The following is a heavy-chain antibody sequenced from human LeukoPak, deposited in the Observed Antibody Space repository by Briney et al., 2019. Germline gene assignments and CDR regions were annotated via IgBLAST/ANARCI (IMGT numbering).Heavy chain of an antibody. J-gene: IGHJ6*04. CDR3: AKDFLRVNCSSTSCYPAGGVMDV. V-gene: IGHV3-74*01. D-gene: IGHD2-2*01. Sequence: GGSLRLSCAASGFTFSTYWMHWVRQAPGKGLVWVSRINSDGSSTNYADSVKGRFTISRDNAKNTLYLQMNSLRAEDTAVYYCAKDFLRVNCSSTSCYPAGGVMDVWGRGTTVTVSS. CDR1: GFTFSTYW. CDR2: INSDGSST.